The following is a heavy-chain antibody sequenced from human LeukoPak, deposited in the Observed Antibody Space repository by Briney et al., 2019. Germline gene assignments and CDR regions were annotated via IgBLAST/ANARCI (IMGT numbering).Heavy chain of an antibody. J-gene: IGHJ4*02. Sequence: SETLSLTCTVSGGSISSSSYYWGWIRQPPGKGLEWIGGIHYSGSTYYNPSLKSRVTISVDTSKNQFSLKLSSVTAADTAVYYCARADHIAARPQFDYWGQGTLVTVSS. D-gene: IGHD6-6*01. CDR2: IHYSGST. V-gene: IGHV4-39*01. CDR1: GGSISSSSYY. CDR3: ARADHIAARPQFDY.